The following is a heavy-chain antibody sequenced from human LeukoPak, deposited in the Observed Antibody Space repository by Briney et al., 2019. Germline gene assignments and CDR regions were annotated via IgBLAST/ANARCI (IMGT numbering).Heavy chain of an antibody. CDR3: ASTLCSDDNCYFDYYYYMEV. J-gene: IGHJ6*03. CDR2: IDTSSEYI. V-gene: IGHV3-21*01. Sequence: PGGSLRLSCAASGFTLSTYNMNWVSQAAGKGLEWVASIDTSSEYIHYADSVKGRFTISRDNTRNSLYLQMNSLRAEDTAVYYCASTLCSDDNCYFDYYYYMEVWGKGTTVTISS. D-gene: IGHD2-15*01. CDR1: GFTLSTYN.